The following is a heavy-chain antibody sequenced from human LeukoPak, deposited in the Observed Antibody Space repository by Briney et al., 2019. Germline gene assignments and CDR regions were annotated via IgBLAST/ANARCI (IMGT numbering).Heavy chain of an antibody. CDR1: GGSISSYY. D-gene: IGHD1-26*01. V-gene: IGHV4-4*07. Sequence: SETLSLTCTVSGGSISSYYWCWIRQPAGKGLEWIGRVYTSGSTNYNPSLKSRVTMSVDTSKNQFSLRLSSVTAADTAVYYCARSPTPGGSYLLGSYYYMDVWGKGTTVTVSS. CDR3: ARSPTPGGSYLLGSYYYMDV. CDR2: VYTSGST. J-gene: IGHJ6*03.